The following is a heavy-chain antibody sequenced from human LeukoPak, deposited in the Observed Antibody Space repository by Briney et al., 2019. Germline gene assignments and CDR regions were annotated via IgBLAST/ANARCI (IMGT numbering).Heavy chain of an antibody. Sequence: GASVKVSCKASGGTFSSYAISWVRQAPGQGLEWMGGIIPIFGTANYAQKFQGRVTITADESTSTAYMELSSLRSEDTAVYYCARDRCSSTSCYRPYYYGMDVWGQGTTVTVSS. CDR2: IIPIFGTA. CDR1: GGTFSSYA. J-gene: IGHJ6*02. CDR3: ARDRCSSTSCYRPYYYGMDV. D-gene: IGHD2-2*01. V-gene: IGHV1-69*13.